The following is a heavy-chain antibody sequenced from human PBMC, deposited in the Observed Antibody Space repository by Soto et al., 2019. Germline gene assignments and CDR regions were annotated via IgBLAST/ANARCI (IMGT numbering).Heavy chain of an antibody. CDR2: LNPNSGGT. CDR3: ARDQGVTSELFNY. V-gene: IGHV1-2*02. J-gene: IGHJ4*01. Sequence: EASVKVSCKASGYTFTGYYIHWVRQAPGQGLKWMGWLNPNSGGTDCAQKVQGRVTMTRDTSISTVYMELNRLRSDDTAVYYCARDQGVTSELFNYWGHGSLVTVSS. CDR1: GYTFTGYY. D-gene: IGHD3-10*01.